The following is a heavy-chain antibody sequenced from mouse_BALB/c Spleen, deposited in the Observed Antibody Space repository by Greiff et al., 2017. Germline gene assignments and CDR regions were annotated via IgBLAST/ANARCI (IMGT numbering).Heavy chain of an antibody. CDR3: ARRGTNYAMDY. Sequence: VQLQPSGAELVRPGVSVQISFQGSGFPFSDYALPWVKQSHSKSLEWIGVISTYYGDASYNQKFKGKATMTVDKSSSTAYMELARLTSEDSALYYCARRGTNYAMDYWGQGTSVTVSA. CDR2: ISTYYGDA. CDR1: GFPFSDYA. D-gene: IGHD1-1*01. V-gene: IGHV1S137*01. J-gene: IGHJ4*01.